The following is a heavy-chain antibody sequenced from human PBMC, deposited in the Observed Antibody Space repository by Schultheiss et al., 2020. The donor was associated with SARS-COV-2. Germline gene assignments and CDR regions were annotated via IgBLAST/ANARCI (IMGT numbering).Heavy chain of an antibody. V-gene: IGHV4-59*01. Sequence: SETLSLTCTVSGGSISSYYWSWIRQPAGKGLEWIGYIYYSGSTNYNPSLKSRVTISVDTSKNQFSLKLSSVTAADTAVYYCASGYYYDSSGYYPFDYWGQGTLVTVSS. CDR3: ASGYYYDSSGYYPFDY. D-gene: IGHD3-22*01. CDR1: GGSISSYY. CDR2: IYYSGST. J-gene: IGHJ4*02.